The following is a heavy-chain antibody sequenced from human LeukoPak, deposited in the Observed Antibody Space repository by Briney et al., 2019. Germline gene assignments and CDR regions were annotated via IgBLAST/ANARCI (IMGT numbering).Heavy chain of an antibody. CDR2: ISYDGSNK. V-gene: IGHV3-30-3*01. CDR1: GFTFSSYA. CDR3: ARDPKGDFDY. J-gene: IGHJ4*02. Sequence: GGSLRLSCAASGFTFSSYAMHWVRQAPGKGLEWVAVISYDGSNKYYADSVKGRFTFSRDNSKNTLYLQMNSLRAEDTAVYYCARDPKGDFDYWGQGTLVTVSS.